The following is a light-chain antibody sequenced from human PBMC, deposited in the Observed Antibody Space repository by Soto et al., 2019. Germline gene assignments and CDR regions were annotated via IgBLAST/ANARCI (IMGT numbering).Light chain of an antibody. Sequence: DIQMTQSPSTLSASVGDRVTITCRASQSISSWLAWYQQKPGKAPKLLIYKASSLESGVPSRFSGSGSGTQFTLTISSLQPHDFATYYCHQYNSYSYTFGQGTKREIK. V-gene: IGKV1-5*03. CDR2: KAS. CDR3: HQYNSYSYT. CDR1: QSISSW. J-gene: IGKJ2*01.